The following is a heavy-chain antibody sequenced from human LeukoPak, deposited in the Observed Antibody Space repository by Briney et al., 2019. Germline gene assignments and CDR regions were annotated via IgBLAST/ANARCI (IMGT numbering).Heavy chain of an antibody. V-gene: IGHV3-11*06. CDR3: ARAPYSGSYTGLDY. CDR2: ISSSSSYT. CDR1: GFTFSDYY. D-gene: IGHD1-26*01. J-gene: IGHJ4*02. Sequence: GGSLILSCAASGFTFSDYYMSWIRQAPGKGLEWVSYISSSSSYTNYADSVKGRFTISGDNAKNSLYLQMNSLRAEDTAVYYCARAPYSGSYTGLDYWGQGTLVTVSS.